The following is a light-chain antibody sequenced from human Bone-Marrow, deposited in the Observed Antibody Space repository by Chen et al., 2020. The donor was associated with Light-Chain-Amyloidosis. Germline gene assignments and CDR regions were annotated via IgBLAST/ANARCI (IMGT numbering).Light chain of an antibody. CDR2: DDS. J-gene: IGLJ3*02. Sequence: SYVLTQPSSESVAPGQTATNACGGNNIGSTSVHWYQQTPGQAPLLVVYDDSDRPSGIPERLSGSNSGNTATLTISRVEAGDEADYYCQVWDRSSDRPVFGGGTKLTVL. CDR1: NIGSTS. CDR3: QVWDRSSDRPV. V-gene: IGLV3-21*02.